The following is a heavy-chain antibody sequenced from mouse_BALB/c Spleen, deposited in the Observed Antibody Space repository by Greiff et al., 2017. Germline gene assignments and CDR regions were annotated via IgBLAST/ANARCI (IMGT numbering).Heavy chain of an antibody. D-gene: IGHD1-1*01. CDR2: IWGDGST. V-gene: IGHV2-6-7*01. CDR1: GFSLTGYG. CDR3: ARDYYDGSSYAAY. J-gene: IGHJ3*01. Sequence: QVQLKESGPGLVAPSQSLSITCTVSGFSLTGYGVNWVRQPPGKGLEWLGMIWGDGSTDYNSALKSRLSISKDNSKSQVFLKMNSLQTDDTARYYCARDYYDGSSYAAYWGQGTLVTVSA.